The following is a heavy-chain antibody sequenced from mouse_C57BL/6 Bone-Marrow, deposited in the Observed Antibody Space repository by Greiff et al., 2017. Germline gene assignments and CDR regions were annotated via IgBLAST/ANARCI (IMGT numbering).Heavy chain of an antibody. V-gene: IGHV2-6-1*01. D-gene: IGHD1-1*01. CDR3: ARHNYYGSSYAMDY. CDR1: GFSLTSSG. Sequence: VMLVESGPSLVAPSQSLSITFTVSGFSLTSSGVHWVRQPPGKGLEWLVVIWSDGNTTYNSALKSNLSISKDNSKSQIFLKMNSLQTEDTDMYYCARHNYYGSSYAMDYWGQGTSVTVSS. J-gene: IGHJ4*01. CDR2: IWSDGNT.